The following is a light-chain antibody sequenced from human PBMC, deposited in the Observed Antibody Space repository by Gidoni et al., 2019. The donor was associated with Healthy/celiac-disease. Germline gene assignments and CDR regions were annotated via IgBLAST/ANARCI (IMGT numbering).Light chain of an antibody. CDR3: QQYNSYPWT. J-gene: IGKJ1*01. CDR1: QSISSW. Sequence: GDRVTITCRASQSISSWLAWYQQKPGKAPKLLIYDASSLESGVPSRFSGSGSGTEFTLTISSLQPDDFATYYCQQYNSYPWTFXXXTKVELK. V-gene: IGKV1-5*01. CDR2: DAS.